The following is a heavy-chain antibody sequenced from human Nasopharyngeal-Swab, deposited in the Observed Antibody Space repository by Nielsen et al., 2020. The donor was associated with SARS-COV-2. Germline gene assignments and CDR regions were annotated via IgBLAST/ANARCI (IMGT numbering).Heavy chain of an antibody. D-gene: IGHD3-10*01. CDR1: GGSISSSSYY. CDR2: IYYSGST. CDR3: ARDTPPTNYYGSGSSQPYYYYYGMDV. Sequence: SETLSLTCTVPGGSISSSSYYWGWIRQPPGKGLEWIGGIYYSGSTNYNPSLKSRVTISVDPSKNQFSLKLSSVTAADTAVYYCARDTPPTNYYGSGSSQPYYYYYGMDVWGQGTTVTVSS. V-gene: IGHV4-39*07. J-gene: IGHJ6*02.